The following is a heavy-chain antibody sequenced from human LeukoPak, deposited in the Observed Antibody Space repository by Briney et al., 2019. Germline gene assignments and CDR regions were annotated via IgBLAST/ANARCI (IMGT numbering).Heavy chain of an antibody. CDR3: ARDDNWNDVGYDY. J-gene: IGHJ4*02. V-gene: IGHV3-7*01. D-gene: IGHD1-20*01. CDR1: GFTFSSYW. CDR2: IKQDGSEK. Sequence: PGGSLRLSCAASGFTFSSYWMSWVRQAPGKGLEWVANIKQDGSEKYYVDSVKGRFTISRDNAKNSLYLQMNSLRAEDTAVYYCARDDNWNDVGYDYWGQGTLVTFSS.